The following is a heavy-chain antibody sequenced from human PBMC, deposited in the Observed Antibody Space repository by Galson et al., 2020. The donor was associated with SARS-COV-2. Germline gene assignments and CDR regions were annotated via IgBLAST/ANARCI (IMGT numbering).Heavy chain of an antibody. D-gene: IGHD4-17*01. Sequence: GGSLRLSCAASGLTFSSYAMTWVRQAPGKALEWVSTISGSGGTTYYADSVKGRLIISRDNSKNTLYLQMNSLRDEDTAVYYCAKDWDHGDLRANWFDPWGQGTLVTVSS. J-gene: IGHJ5*02. CDR3: AKDWDHGDLRANWFDP. CDR1: GLTFSSYA. CDR2: ISGSGGTT. V-gene: IGHV3-23*01.